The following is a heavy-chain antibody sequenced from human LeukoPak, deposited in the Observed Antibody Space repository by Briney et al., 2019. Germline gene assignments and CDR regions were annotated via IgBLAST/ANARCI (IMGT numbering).Heavy chain of an antibody. CDR3: AREKSTRQQLPVSARYYYGMDV. J-gene: IGHJ6*02. CDR2: INPNSGGT. V-gene: IGHV1-2*02. Sequence: ASVKVSCKASGYTFTGYYMHWVRQAPGQGLEWMGWINPNSGGTNYAQKLQGRVTMTTDTSTSTAYMELRSLRSDDTAVYYCAREKSTRQQLPVSARYYYGMDVWGQGTTVTVSS. CDR1: GYTFTGYY. D-gene: IGHD6-13*01.